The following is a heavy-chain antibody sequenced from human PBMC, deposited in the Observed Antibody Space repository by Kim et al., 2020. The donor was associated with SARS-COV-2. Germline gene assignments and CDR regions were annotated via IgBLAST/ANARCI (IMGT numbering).Heavy chain of an antibody. CDR3: ARTISTMVRGGRNAFDI. D-gene: IGHD3-10*01. V-gene: IGHV4-34*01. Sequence: LKSRVTISVDTPKNQFSLKLSSVTAADTAVYYCARTISTMVRGGRNAFDIWGQGTMVTVSS. J-gene: IGHJ3*02.